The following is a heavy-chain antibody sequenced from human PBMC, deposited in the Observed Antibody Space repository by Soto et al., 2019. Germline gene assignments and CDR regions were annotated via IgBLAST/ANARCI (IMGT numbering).Heavy chain of an antibody. CDR1: GFTFSSYW. CDR2: IKQDGSEK. Sequence: GGSLRLSCAASGFTFSSYWMSWVRQAPGKGLEWVANIKQDGSEKYYVDSVKGRFTISRDNAKNSLYLQMNSLRAEDTAVYYCARVAAAGADAFDIWGQGTMVTVSS. J-gene: IGHJ3*02. D-gene: IGHD6-13*01. CDR3: ARVAAAGADAFDI. V-gene: IGHV3-7*03.